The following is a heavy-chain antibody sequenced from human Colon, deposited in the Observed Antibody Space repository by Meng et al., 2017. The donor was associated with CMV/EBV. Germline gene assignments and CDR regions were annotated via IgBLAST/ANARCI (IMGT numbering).Heavy chain of an antibody. CDR1: GFTFRGYG. CDR3: VKEGSSGHTFEY. D-gene: IGHD6-19*01. CDR2: IQYDGSNK. V-gene: IGHV3-30*02. J-gene: IGHJ4*02. Sequence: QVQLVESGGGVVQLGGSLRLSCAASGFTFRGYGMHWVRQAPGKGLEWVAFIQYDGSNKYYADSVKGRFTISRDNSKNTLSLEMNSLRPEDTAVYYCVKEGSSGHTFEYWGQGTLVTVSS.